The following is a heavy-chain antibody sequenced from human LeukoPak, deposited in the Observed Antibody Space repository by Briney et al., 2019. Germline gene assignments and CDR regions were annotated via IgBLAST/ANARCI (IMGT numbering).Heavy chain of an antibody. J-gene: IGHJ2*01. V-gene: IGHV3-23*01. CDR1: EFTFSTYV. Sequence: GGSLRLSCATSEFTFSTYVVSWVRQAPRKGLEWVSGLSSSGSTYYADSVKGRFTISRDNSKSTLYLRMSSLRIEDTAVYHCATSRRTFWYFDLWGRGTLVTVSS. CDR3: ATSRRTFWYFDL. CDR2: LSSSGST.